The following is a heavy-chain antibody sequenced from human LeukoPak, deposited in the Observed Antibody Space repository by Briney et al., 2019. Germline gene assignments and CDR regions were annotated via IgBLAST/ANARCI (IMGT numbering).Heavy chain of an antibody. D-gene: IGHD2-15*01. CDR1: GFTFGDYT. J-gene: IGHJ4*02. V-gene: IGHV3-49*04. CDR2: IRRKDYGGTT. CDR3: TTVLS. Sequence: GGSLRLSCATSGFTFGDYTMTWVRQAPGKGLEWVAFIRRKDYGGTTDYAASVKGRFTISRDDSKGIAYLQMNSLKTEDTAVYYCTTVLSWGQGTLVTVSS.